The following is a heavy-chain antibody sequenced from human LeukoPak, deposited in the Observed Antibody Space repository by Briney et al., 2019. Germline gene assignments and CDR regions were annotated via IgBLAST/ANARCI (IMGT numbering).Heavy chain of an antibody. J-gene: IGHJ4*02. CDR2: IKSKTDGGTP. CDR3: TTDLRYYYGSGSYLLEY. D-gene: IGHD3-10*01. CDR1: GFTFSNAW. Sequence: PGGSLRLSCAASGFTFSNAWMSWVRQAPGKGLEWLGRIKSKTDGGTPDYAAPVKGKFTISRDDSKSTVYLQMNSLKTEDTAVYYCTTDLRYYYGSGSYLLEYWGQGTLVTVSS. V-gene: IGHV3-15*01.